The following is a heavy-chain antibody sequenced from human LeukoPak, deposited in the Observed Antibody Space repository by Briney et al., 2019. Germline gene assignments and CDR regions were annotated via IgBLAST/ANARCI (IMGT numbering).Heavy chain of an antibody. CDR1: GFTFSTYS. Sequence: GGSLRLSCAASGFTFSTYSMNWVRQAPGKGLEWVAYIGDSSTDIYYADSVKGRFTISRDNAKNSVYLQMNSLRAEDTAVYHCARRLDSWGQGTLVTVSS. CDR2: IGDSSTDI. V-gene: IGHV3-48*01. CDR3: ARRLDS. J-gene: IGHJ4*02.